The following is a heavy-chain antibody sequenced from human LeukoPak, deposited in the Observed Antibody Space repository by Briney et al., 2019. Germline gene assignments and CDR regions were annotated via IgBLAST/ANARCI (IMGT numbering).Heavy chain of an antibody. CDR1: GFPFSSYW. CDR3: ASDSPYYGMDV. V-gene: IGHV3-74*01. Sequence: GGSLRLSGAASGFPFSSYWMHWVRQVPGKGLLWVSRINSDGSATIYADSVRGRFTISRDNAKNTLYLQMSGLRVEDTAVYHCASDSPYYGMDVWGQGTTVTVSS. CDR2: INSDGSAT. J-gene: IGHJ6*02.